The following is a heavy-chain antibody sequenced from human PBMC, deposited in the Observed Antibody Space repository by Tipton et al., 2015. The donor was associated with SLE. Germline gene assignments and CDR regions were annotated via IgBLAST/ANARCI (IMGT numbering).Heavy chain of an antibody. J-gene: IGHJ4*02. CDR2: FDDGGRS. D-gene: IGHD2-21*01. CDR1: GVSISDYS. CDR3: ARLGVALDY. V-gene: IGHV4-59*01. Sequence: TLSLTCSVSGVSISDYSWSWIRQPPGKPLDWIGYFDDGGRSVKYNPSLKSRVTISLDTSKNHFSLKLSSVTAADTAVYYCARLGVALDYWGQGTLVTVSA.